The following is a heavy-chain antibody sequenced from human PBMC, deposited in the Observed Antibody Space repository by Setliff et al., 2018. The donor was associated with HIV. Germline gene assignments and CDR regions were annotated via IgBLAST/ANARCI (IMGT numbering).Heavy chain of an antibody. D-gene: IGHD2-8*02. V-gene: IGHV4-38-2*02. CDR1: GSSISSNSY. Sequence: PSETLSLTCSVSGSSISSNSYWWAWIRQPPGKGLEYIGTIYHRGGTFNNPSLKSRVVMSVDTSKNQFSLKLTSVTAADTATYYCARDTGVNVAPDGRGYHTFDFCGRGTMVTVSS. J-gene: IGHJ3*01. CDR2: IYHRGGT. CDR3: ARDTGVNVAPDGRGYHTFDF.